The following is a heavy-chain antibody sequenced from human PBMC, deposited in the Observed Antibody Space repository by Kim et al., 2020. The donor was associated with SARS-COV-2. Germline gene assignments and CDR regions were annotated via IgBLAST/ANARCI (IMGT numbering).Heavy chain of an antibody. CDR3: ASTTFGGVLVMGYYYGMDV. V-gene: IGHV4-39*01. CDR1: GGSISSSSYY. Sequence: SETLSLICTVSGGSISSSSYYWGWIRQPPGKGLEWIGSIYYSGSTYYNPSLKSRVTISVDTSKNQFSLKLSSVTAADTAVYYCASTTFGGVLVMGYYYGMDVWGQGTTVTVSS. D-gene: IGHD3-16*02. CDR2: IYYSGST. J-gene: IGHJ6*02.